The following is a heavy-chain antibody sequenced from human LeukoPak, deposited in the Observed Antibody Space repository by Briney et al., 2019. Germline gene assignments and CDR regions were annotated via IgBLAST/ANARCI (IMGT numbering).Heavy chain of an antibody. V-gene: IGHV4-34*01. CDR3: ARHLASNYYDSSGYLDY. J-gene: IGHJ4*02. CDR1: GGSFSGYY. D-gene: IGHD3-22*01. Sequence: KPSETLSLTCAVYGGSFSGYYWSWIRQPPGKGLEWIGEINHSGSTNYNPSLKSRVTISVDTSKNQFSLKLSSVTAADTAVYYCARHLASNYYDSSGYLDYWGQGTLVTVSS. CDR2: INHSGST.